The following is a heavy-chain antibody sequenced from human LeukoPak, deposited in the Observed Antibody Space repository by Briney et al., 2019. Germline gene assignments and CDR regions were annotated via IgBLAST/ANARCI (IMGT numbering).Heavy chain of an antibody. CDR2: TYYRSMWYN. D-gene: IGHD6-25*01. Sequence: SQTLSLTCAISGDSVSSNSVTWNSIRQSPSRGLEWLGRTYYRSMWYNDYAVSVKSRMTINPDTSKNQLSLQLNSVTPEDTAVYYCARVFTSSGPYYFDYWGQGTLVTVSS. CDR1: GDSVSSNSVT. J-gene: IGHJ4*02. CDR3: ARVFTSSGPYYFDY. V-gene: IGHV6-1*01.